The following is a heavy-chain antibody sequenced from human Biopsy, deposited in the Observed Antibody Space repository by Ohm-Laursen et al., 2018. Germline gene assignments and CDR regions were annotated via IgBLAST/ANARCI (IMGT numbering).Heavy chain of an antibody. CDR3: VKQWGGYNFDS. Sequence: SLRLSCTASGFTFHTYAMNWVRQAPGTGLEWVAHIDVSDYNTYYADSVRGRFTISRDNSKQMVYLEINSLTADDTAVYYCVKQWGGYNFDSWGQGTLVTVSS. J-gene: IGHJ5*01. CDR2: IDVSDYNT. V-gene: IGHV3-23*01. CDR1: GFTFHTYA. D-gene: IGHD1-14*01.